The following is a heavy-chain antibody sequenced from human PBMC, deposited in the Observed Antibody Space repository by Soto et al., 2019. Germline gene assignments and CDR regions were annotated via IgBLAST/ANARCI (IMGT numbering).Heavy chain of an antibody. Sequence: EVHLVESGGGLVTPGGSLRLSCAASGFTFSSYSMNWVRQAPGKGLEWVSSLSSGSNYIYYTDSVRGRFTISRDNAKNSLYLQMNSLRVEDTAVYYCAREGHDQGFDYWGQGTLVTVSS. V-gene: IGHV3-21*01. D-gene: IGHD1-1*01. CDR3: AREGHDQGFDY. CDR2: LSSGSNYI. J-gene: IGHJ4*02. CDR1: GFTFSSYS.